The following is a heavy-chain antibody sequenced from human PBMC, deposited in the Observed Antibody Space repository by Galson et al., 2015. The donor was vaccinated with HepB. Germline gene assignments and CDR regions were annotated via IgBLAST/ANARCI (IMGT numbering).Heavy chain of an antibody. J-gene: IGHJ5*02. CDR2: INPSGGST. CDR3: ARENRRRIAVAGNGVGEYNWFDP. V-gene: IGHV1-46*01. Sequence: SVKVSCKASGYTFTSYYMHWVRQAPGQGLEWMGIINPSGGSTSYAQKFQGRVTMTRDTSTSTVYMELSSLRSEDTAVYYCARENRRRIAVAGNGVGEYNWFDPWGQGTLVTVSS. D-gene: IGHD6-19*01. CDR1: GYTFTSYY.